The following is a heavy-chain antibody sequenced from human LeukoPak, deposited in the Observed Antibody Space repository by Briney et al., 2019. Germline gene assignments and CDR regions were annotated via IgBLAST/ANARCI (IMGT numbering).Heavy chain of an antibody. CDR1: EFTFSSYA. J-gene: IGHJ5*02. V-gene: IGHV3-30*03. CDR3: ARAGSGRSPDWFDP. CDR2: ILYDGSNK. D-gene: IGHD1-26*01. Sequence: PGRSLRLSCAASEFTFSSYAMHWVRQAPGKGLEWVAVILYDGSNKKYADSVKGRFTISRDNSENTLYLQMNSLRAEDTAVYYCARAGSGRSPDWFDPWGQGTLVTVSS.